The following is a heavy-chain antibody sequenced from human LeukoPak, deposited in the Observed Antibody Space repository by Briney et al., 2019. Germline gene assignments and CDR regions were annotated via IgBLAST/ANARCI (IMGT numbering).Heavy chain of an antibody. V-gene: IGHV1-8*01. D-gene: IGHD5-12*01. J-gene: IGHJ4*02. Sequence: ASVKVSCKASGYTFTSYDINWVRQATGQGLEWMGWMNPNSDNTGYAQKFQGRVTMTRNTSISTAYMELSSLRSEDTAVYYCARGLGSHSDIVATIYWGQGTLVTVSS. CDR3: ARGLGSHSDIVATIY. CDR1: GYTFTSYD. CDR2: MNPNSDNT.